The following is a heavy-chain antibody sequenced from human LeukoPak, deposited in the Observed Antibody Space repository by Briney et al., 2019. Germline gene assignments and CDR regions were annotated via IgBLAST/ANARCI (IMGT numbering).Heavy chain of an antibody. V-gene: IGHV5-51*01. CDR2: IYPGDSDT. CDR1: GCSFTNYW. Sequence: GESLKISCKGSGCSFTNYWIAWVRQMPGKGLEWMGIIYPGDSDTRYNPSFQGQVTISADKSINSAYLQWSSLKASDTAMYYCARRSASLYYFEYWGQGTLVSVSS. J-gene: IGHJ4*02. CDR3: ARRSASLYYFEY. D-gene: IGHD2-2*01.